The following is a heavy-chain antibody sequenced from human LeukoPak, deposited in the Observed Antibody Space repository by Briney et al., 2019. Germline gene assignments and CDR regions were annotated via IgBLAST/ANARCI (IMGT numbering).Heavy chain of an antibody. J-gene: IGHJ6*03. CDR3: ARTGDPGGYYYYYYMDV. CDR2: INHSGST. D-gene: IGHD2-21*02. V-gene: IGHV4-34*01. Sequence: PPETLSLTCAVYGGSFSGYYWSWIRQPPGKGLEWIGEINHSGSTNYNPSFKSRVTISVDTSKNQFSLKLSSVTAADTAVYYCARTGDPGGYYYYYYMDVWGKGTTVTVSS. CDR1: GGSFSGYY.